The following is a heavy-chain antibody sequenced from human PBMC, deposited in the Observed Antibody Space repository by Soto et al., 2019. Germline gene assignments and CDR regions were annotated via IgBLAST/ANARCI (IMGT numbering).Heavy chain of an antibody. D-gene: IGHD2-21*01. Sequence: EVQLVESGGGLVKAGGSLRLFCTASGFPFRNYNMNWVRQAPGKGLEWVSSISTGGAYMFYADSVKGRFTIPRDNAQNSLFLQIDSPRAEDTAVYYCARDIASPGGDYFDSWGQGTLVTVSS. CDR1: GFPFRNYN. CDR3: ARDIASPGGDYFDS. CDR2: ISTGGAYM. J-gene: IGHJ4*02. V-gene: IGHV3-21*06.